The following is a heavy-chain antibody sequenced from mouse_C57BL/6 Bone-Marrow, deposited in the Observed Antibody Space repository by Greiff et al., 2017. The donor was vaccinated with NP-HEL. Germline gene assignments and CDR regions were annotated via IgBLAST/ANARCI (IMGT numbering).Heavy chain of an antibody. Sequence: QVQLQQPGAELVMPGASVKLSCKASGYTFTSYWMHWVKQSPGQGLEWIGEIDPSDSYNNYNQKFNNKSTLTVDKSSSPAYMQLSSLTYEDSAVYYCARADYSSTWAMDYWGQGTSGTVSS. J-gene: IGHJ4*01. CDR3: ARADYSSTWAMDY. CDR2: IDPSDSYN. V-gene: IGHV1-69*01. D-gene: IGHD2-12*01. CDR1: GYTFTSYW.